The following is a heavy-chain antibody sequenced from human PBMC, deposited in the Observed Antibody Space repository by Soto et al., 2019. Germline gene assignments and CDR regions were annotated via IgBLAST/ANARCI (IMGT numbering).Heavy chain of an antibody. CDR3: ARDPLETVATPFDY. CDR1: GFTFSAYY. CDR2: ISSRGSTT. J-gene: IGHJ4*02. Sequence: QVQLVESGGGLVKPGGSLRLSCAASGFTFSAYYMSWIRQAPGKGLEWVSYISSRGSTTYYADSVKGRFTISRDNAKNSLYLQMNSLRAEDTAVYYCARDPLETVATPFDYWGQGTLVTVSS. V-gene: IGHV3-11*01. D-gene: IGHD5-12*01.